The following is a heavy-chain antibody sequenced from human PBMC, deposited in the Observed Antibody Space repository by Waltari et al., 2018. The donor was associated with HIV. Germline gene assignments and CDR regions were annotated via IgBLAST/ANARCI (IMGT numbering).Heavy chain of an antibody. CDR1: GGSFSGYY. CDR2: INHSGST. Sequence: QVQLQQWGAGLLKPSETLSLTCAVYGGSFSGYYWCWIRQPPGKGLEWIGEINHSGSTNYKPYLKSRVTISVDTSKNQFSLKLSSVTAADTAVYYCARGRSPYSSGWYASEYWGQGTLVTVSS. D-gene: IGHD6-19*01. J-gene: IGHJ4*02. CDR3: ARGRSPYSSGWYASEY. V-gene: IGHV4-34*01.